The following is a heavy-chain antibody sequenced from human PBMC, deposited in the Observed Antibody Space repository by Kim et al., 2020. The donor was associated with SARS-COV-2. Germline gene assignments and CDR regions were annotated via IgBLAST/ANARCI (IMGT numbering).Heavy chain of an antibody. CDR2: IYPTDFDT. Sequence: GESLKISCKTSGLTFTSYWIGWVRQRPGKGLEWVGLIYPTDFDTRYNPAFQGQVTISADRSITTAYLQWSNLEASDTAMYYCARGVNYAGDYWGQGTLVTVSS. J-gene: IGHJ4*02. V-gene: IGHV5-51*01. CDR3: ARGVNYAGDY. D-gene: IGHD3-16*01. CDR1: GLTFTSYW.